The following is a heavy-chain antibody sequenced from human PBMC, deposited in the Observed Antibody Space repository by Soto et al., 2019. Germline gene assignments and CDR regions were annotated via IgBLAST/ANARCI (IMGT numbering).Heavy chain of an antibody. D-gene: IGHD2-15*01. Sequence: EVQLVESGGGLVQPGGSLELSCAAPGFPFSSYWFHWVRQAPGKGLVWFSRINSDGSSTYYADSVKGRFTISRDNAKNTLYLQMNSLRAEDTAVYYCARWWPDYWGQGTLVTVSS. J-gene: IGHJ4*02. CDR1: GFPFSSYW. CDR3: ARWWPDY. V-gene: IGHV3-74*01. CDR2: INSDGSST.